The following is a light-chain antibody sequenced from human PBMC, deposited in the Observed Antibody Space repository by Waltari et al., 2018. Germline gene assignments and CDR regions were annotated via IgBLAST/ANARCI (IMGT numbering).Light chain of an antibody. CDR1: SSDVGASDY. Sequence: QSALTQPPSASGSPGQSVTIPCTGTSSDVGASDYVSWYQQHPGKAPKLVIYEVNKRPSGVPDRFSGSKSGNTASLTVSGLQAEDEADYYRSSYAGSKKVVFGGGTKLTVL. J-gene: IGLJ2*01. CDR3: SSYAGSKKVV. V-gene: IGLV2-8*01. CDR2: EVN.